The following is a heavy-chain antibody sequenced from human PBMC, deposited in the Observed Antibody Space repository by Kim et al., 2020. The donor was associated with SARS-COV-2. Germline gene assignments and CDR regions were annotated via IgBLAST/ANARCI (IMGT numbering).Heavy chain of an antibody. J-gene: IGHJ4*02. D-gene: IGHD3-16*01. Sequence: SETLSLTCTVSGGSISSSSYYWGWIRQPPGKGLEWIGSIYYSGSTYYNPSLKSRVTISVDTSKNQFSLKLSSVTAADTAVYYCARRGAGRKGGYFDYWGQGTLVTVSS. V-gene: IGHV4-39*01. CDR3: ARRGAGRKGGYFDY. CDR1: GGSISSSSYY. CDR2: IYYSGST.